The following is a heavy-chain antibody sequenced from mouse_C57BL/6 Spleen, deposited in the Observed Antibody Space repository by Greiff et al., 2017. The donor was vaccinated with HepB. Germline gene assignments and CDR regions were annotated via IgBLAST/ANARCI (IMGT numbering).Heavy chain of an antibody. CDR2: IRNKANGYTT. CDR1: GFTFTDYY. J-gene: IGHJ1*03. D-gene: IGHD4-1*01. V-gene: IGHV7-3*01. Sequence: EVKLVESGGGLVQPGGSLSLSCAASGFTFTDYYMSWVRQPPGKALEWLGFIRNKANGYTTEYSASVKGRFTISRDNSQSILYLQMNALRAEDSATYYCARRTGTGLGYFDVWGTGTTVTVSS. CDR3: ARRTGTGLGYFDV.